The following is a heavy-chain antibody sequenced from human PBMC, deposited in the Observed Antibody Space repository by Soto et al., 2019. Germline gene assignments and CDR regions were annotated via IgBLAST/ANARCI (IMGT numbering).Heavy chain of an antibody. Sequence: PGGSLRLSCAASGFTFSSYGMHWVRQAPGKGLEWVAVISYDGSNKYYADSVKGRFTISRDNSKNTLYLQMNSLRAEDTAVYYCATSVNMDVWGQGTTVTVSS. CDR2: ISYDGSNK. CDR3: ATSVNMDV. CDR1: GFTFSSYG. V-gene: IGHV3-30*03. D-gene: IGHD6-19*01. J-gene: IGHJ6*02.